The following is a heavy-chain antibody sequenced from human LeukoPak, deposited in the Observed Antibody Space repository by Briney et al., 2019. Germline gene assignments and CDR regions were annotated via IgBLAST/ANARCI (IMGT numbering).Heavy chain of an antibody. Sequence: GGSLRLSCAASGFTFSSYSMNWVRQAPGKGLEWVSSISSSSSYIYYADSVKGRFTISRDNAKNSLYLQMNSLRAEDTALYYCAKDLVIVAPGAFDIWGQGTMVTVSS. D-gene: IGHD3-22*01. V-gene: IGHV3-21*04. CDR1: GFTFSSYS. J-gene: IGHJ3*02. CDR3: AKDLVIVAPGAFDI. CDR2: ISSSSSYI.